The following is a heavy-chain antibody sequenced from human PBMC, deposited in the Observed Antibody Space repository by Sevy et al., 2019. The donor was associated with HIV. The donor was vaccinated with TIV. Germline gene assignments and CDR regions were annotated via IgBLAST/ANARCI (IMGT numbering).Heavy chain of an antibody. V-gene: IGHV1-2*02. Sequence: ASVKVSCKASGDTFTNNYIHWVRQAPGQGLEWMAWINSDSGVTNYAQRFQGEVTVTRDPSLSTAYLELTNLKSNDTAIYYCARLTTQPTSDLYGLDVWGQGTTVTVSS. CDR2: INSDSGVT. CDR3: ARLTTQPTSDLYGLDV. J-gene: IGHJ6*02. CDR1: GDTFTNNY. D-gene: IGHD4-17*01.